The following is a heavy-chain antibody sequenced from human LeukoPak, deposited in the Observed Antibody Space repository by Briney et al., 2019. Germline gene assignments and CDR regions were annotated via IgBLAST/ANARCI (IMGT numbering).Heavy chain of an antibody. Sequence: PSETLSLTCTVPGGSISSYYWSWIRQPPGKGLEWIGYIYYSGSTNYNPSLKSRVTISVNTSKNQFSLKLSSVTAADTAVYYCARAGTRVAATYLLKYIFDYWGQGTLVTVSS. J-gene: IGHJ4*02. CDR3: ARAGTRVAATYLLKYIFDY. CDR2: IYYSGST. V-gene: IGHV4-59*01. D-gene: IGHD2-15*01. CDR1: GGSISSYY.